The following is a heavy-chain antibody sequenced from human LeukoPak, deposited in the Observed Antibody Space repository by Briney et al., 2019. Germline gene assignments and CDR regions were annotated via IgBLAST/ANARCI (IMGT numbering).Heavy chain of an antibody. J-gene: IGHJ4*02. Sequence: PSETLSLTCTVSGGSISSYYWSWIRQPPGKGLKWIGYIYYSGSTNYNPSLKSRVTISVDTSKNQFSLKLSSVTAADTAVYYCARVGSSTNGEIDYWGQGTLVTVSS. D-gene: IGHD2-2*01. CDR1: GGSISSYY. CDR2: IYYSGST. V-gene: IGHV4-59*01. CDR3: ARVGSSTNGEIDY.